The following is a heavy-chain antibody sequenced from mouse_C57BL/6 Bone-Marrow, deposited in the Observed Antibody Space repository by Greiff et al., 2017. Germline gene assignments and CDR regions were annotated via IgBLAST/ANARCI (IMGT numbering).Heavy chain of an antibody. J-gene: IGHJ1*03. CDR2: ISYDGSN. D-gene: IGHD2-5*01. CDR3: ARHYSKRYFDV. V-gene: IGHV3-6*01. Sequence: EVHLVESGPGLVKPSQSLSLTCSVTGYSITSGYYWNWIRQFPGNKLEWMGYISYDGSNNYNPSLKNRISITRDTSKNQFFLKLNSVTTEDTATYYCARHYSKRYFDVWGTGTTVTVSS. CDR1: GYSITSGYY.